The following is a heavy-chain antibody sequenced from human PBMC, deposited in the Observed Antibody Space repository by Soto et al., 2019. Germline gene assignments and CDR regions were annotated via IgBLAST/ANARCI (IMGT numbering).Heavy chain of an antibody. Sequence: LSLTCIVSGDSVTSGSYYWTWLRQPPGKGLEWIGYISYTGRTKYNPSLQSRVTISVDTSKNDFSLNLSSVTAADTSVYFCAREWGLLPYYVMNVWGHGTAVTVSS. CDR2: ISYTGRT. CDR1: GDSVTSGSYY. V-gene: IGHV4-61*03. D-gene: IGHD7-27*01. CDR3: AREWGLLPYYVMNV. J-gene: IGHJ6*02.